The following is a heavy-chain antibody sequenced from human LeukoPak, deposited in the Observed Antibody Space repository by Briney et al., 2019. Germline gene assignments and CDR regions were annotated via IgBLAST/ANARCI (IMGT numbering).Heavy chain of an antibody. Sequence: GGSLRLSCAASGFTFSSYSMNWVRQAPGKGLEWVSYISSSSSTIYYADSVKGRFTISRDNAKNSLHLQMNSLRAEDTAVYYCARDGGAVATDFDYWGQGTLVTVSS. V-gene: IGHV3-48*04. CDR3: ARDGGAVATDFDY. CDR1: GFTFSSYS. J-gene: IGHJ4*02. D-gene: IGHD5-12*01. CDR2: ISSSSSTI.